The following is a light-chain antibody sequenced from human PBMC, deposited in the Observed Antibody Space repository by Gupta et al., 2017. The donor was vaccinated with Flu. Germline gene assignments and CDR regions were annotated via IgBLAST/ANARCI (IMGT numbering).Light chain of an antibody. CDR2: EVS. V-gene: IGLV2-18*02. CDR3: SSDTSSDSFV. J-gene: IGLJ1*01. Sequence: SALTQPPSVSGSPGQSVTISCTGTSSDVGTYHRVSWYQQSPGTAPKLMIYEVSNRPSGVPDRFSGSKSGNTASLTISGLQGEDEADYYCSSDTSSDSFVFGTGTKVTVL. CDR1: SSDVGTYHR.